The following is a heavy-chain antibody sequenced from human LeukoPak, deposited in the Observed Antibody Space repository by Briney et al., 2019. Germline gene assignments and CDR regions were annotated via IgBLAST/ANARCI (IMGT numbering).Heavy chain of an antibody. CDR3: AQGDTYLIGTGCSPLYYFDY. CDR2: VSDGGDST. D-gene: IGHD2-2*01. V-gene: IGHV3-23*01. J-gene: IGHJ4*02. CDR1: GFIFSSYA. Sequence: GGSLRLSCAASGFIFSSYAMNWVRDTPGKGVGWGSSVSDGGDSTYYADSVKGRFTISRDNSKHTLFLQQNSLRPEDTAVYSCAQGDTYLIGTGCSPLYYFDYWGRGTPVTVSS.